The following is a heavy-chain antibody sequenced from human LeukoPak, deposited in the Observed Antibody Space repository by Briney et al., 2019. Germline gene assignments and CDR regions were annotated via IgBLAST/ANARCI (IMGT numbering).Heavy chain of an antibody. Sequence: GESLKISCKGSGYRFTNYWIGWVRQKPGKGLELMGSIYPGDSDTRFSPSFQGQVTISADKSMTTAYLQWSRLKASDTAMYYCARQGVYYSDSSAFYYWGQGTLVSVSS. D-gene: IGHD3-22*01. J-gene: IGHJ4*02. CDR1: GYRFTNYW. V-gene: IGHV5-51*01. CDR3: ARQGVYYSDSSAFYY. CDR2: IYPGDSDT.